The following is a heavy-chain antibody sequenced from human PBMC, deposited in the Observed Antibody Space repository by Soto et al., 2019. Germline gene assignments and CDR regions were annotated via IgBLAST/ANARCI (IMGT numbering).Heavy chain of an antibody. CDR1: GGSISSGGYY. J-gene: IGHJ4*02. V-gene: IGHV4-31*03. CDR2: IYYSGST. Sequence: QVQLQESGPGLVKPSQTLSLTCTVSGGSISSGGYYWSWIRQHPGKGLEWIGYIYYSGSTYYNPSLKSRVTISVDTSKNQFSLKLSSVSAADTAVYYCARVDPGMGGVQNFDYWGQGTLVTVSS. CDR3: ARVDPGMGGVQNFDY. D-gene: IGHD2-8*02.